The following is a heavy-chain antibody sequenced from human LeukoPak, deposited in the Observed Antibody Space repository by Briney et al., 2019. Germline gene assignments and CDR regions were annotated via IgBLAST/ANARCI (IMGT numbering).Heavy chain of an antibody. V-gene: IGHV5-51*01. Sequence: GESLKISFKGSGYRFTSYWIGWVRPMPGKGLEWMGIIYPGDSDTRYSPSFQGQVTISADKSISTAYLQWSSLKASDTAMYYCARHADYVVVVTPPDYWGQGTLVTVSS. D-gene: IGHD3-22*01. J-gene: IGHJ4*02. CDR3: ARHADYVVVVTPPDY. CDR2: IYPGDSDT. CDR1: GYRFTSYW.